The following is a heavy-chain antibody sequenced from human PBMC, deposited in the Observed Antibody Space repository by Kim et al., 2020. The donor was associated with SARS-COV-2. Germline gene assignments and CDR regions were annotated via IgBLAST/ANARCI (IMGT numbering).Heavy chain of an antibody. J-gene: IGHJ5*02. V-gene: IGHV3-21*01. Sequence: GGSLRLSCEDSEITFSSFDMNWVRQAPGKGLEWVSSITSRGGGKSYADSVRGRFTISRDNAKKLLSLQMNSLRVDDTAVYYCARGALGHYDSGSLNWLDPWGQGTLVTVSP. CDR3: ARGALGHYDSGSLNWLDP. CDR1: EITFSSFD. CDR2: ITSRGGGK. D-gene: IGHD3-10*01.